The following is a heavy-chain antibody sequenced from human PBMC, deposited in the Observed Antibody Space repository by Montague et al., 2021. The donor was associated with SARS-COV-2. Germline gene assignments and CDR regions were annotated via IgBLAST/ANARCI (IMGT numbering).Heavy chain of an antibody. D-gene: IGHD4-23*01. V-gene: IGHV3-11*01. CDR2: ISDTGSTI. Sequence: SLRLSCAASGFPFSGYYMNWIRQAPGKGLEWISYISDTGSTIYYADSVKGRFAVSRDNTKNSPYLQMNSPRAEDTAVYYCAKALMTYGGNSPVDQWGQGTLVTVSP. CDR3: AKALMTYGGNSPVDQ. CDR1: GFPFSGYY. J-gene: IGHJ4*02.